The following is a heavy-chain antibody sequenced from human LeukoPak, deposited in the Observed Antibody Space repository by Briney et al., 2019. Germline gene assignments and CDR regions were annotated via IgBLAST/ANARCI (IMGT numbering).Heavy chain of an antibody. Sequence: SETLSLTCTVSGGSISSYYWSWIRQPPGKGLEWIGYIYYSGSTNYNPSLKRRVTISVDTSKNQFSLKLSSVTAADTAVYYCARTYYGDYPNDAFDIWGQGTMVTVSS. V-gene: IGHV4-59*01. D-gene: IGHD4-17*01. J-gene: IGHJ3*02. CDR1: GGSISSYY. CDR2: IYYSGST. CDR3: ARTYYGDYPNDAFDI.